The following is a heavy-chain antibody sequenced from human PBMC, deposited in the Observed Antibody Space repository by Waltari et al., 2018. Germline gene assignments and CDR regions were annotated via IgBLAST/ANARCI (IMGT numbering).Heavy chain of an antibody. CDR1: GFTFDDYA. CDR2: ISWNSGSI. J-gene: IGHJ4*02. D-gene: IGHD3-16*02. Sequence: EVQLVESGGGLVQPGRSLRLSCAASGFTFDDYAMHWVRPAPGKGLEWVSGISWNSGSIGYVDSVKGRFTISRDNAKKSLYLQMNSLRAEDTAFYYCAKDTRLGELSLYGWYFDYWGQGTLVTVSS. CDR3: AKDTRLGELSLYGWYFDY. V-gene: IGHV3-9*01.